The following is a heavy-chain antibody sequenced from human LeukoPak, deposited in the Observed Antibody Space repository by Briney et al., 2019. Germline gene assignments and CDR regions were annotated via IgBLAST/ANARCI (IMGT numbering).Heavy chain of an antibody. D-gene: IGHD3-9*01. CDR3: ARAYYDILTGYYAFDY. CDR1: GYSISSGYY. J-gene: IGHJ4*02. V-gene: IGHV4-38-2*02. Sequence: PSETLSLTCTVSGYSISSGYYWGWIRQPPGKGLEWIGSIYHSGSTYYNPSLKSRVTISVDTSKNQFSLKLSSVTAADTAVYYCARAYYDILTGYYAFDYWGQGPLVTVSS. CDR2: IYHSGST.